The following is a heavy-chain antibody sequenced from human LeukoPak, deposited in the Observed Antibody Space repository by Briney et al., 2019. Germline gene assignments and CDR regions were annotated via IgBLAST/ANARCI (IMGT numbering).Heavy chain of an antibody. Sequence: PGGSLRLSCAASGFTFSEYYMSWIRQAPGKGLEWVSYIDSSGSIIYYADSVKGRFTISRDNAKNSLYLQMNSLRAEDTAVYYCAVTVAARYEYFQQWGQGTLVTVSS. J-gene: IGHJ1*01. CDR3: AVTVAARYEYFQQ. CDR1: GFTFSEYY. CDR2: IDSSGSII. D-gene: IGHD6-19*01. V-gene: IGHV3-11*01.